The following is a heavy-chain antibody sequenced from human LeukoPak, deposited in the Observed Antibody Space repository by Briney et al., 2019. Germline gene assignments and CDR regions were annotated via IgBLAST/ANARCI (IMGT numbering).Heavy chain of an antibody. CDR3: ARDLWFGESSYGMDV. CDR2: INPSGGST. V-gene: IGHV1-46*01. D-gene: IGHD3-10*01. J-gene: IGHJ6*04. Sequence: ASVKVSCKASGYTFTSYYMHWVRQAPGQGLEWMGIINPSGGSTSYAQKFQGRVTMTRDTSTSTVYMELSSLRSEDTAVYYCARDLWFGESSYGMDVWGEGTTVTVSS. CDR1: GYTFTSYY.